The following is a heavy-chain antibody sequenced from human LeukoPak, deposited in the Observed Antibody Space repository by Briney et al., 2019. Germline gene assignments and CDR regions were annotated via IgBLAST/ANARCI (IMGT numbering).Heavy chain of an antibody. CDR1: GFTFSSYS. J-gene: IGHJ4*02. CDR3: ARRAAAGYFDY. V-gene: IGHV3-21*01. Sequence: GGPLRLSCAASGFTFSSYSMSWVRQAPGKGLEWVSSISSSSSYIYYADSVKGRFTISRDNAKNSLYLQMNSLRAEDTAVYYCARRAAAGYFDYWGQGTLVTVSS. CDR2: ISSSSSYI. D-gene: IGHD6-13*01.